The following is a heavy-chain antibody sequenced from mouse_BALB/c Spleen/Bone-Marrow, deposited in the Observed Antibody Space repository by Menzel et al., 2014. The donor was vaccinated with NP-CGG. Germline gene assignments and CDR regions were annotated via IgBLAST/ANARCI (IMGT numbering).Heavy chain of an antibody. CDR2: ISYDGSN. Sequence: ESGPGLVKPSQSLSLTCSVTGYSITSGYYRNWIRQFPGNKLEWMGYISYDGSNNYNPSLKNRISITRGTSKNQCFVKFNSVPTEDTATYYSARGGPFDYDDAICYWGQGTSVTISS. V-gene: IGHV3-6*02. D-gene: IGHD2-4*01. CDR3: ARGGPFDYDDAICY. CDR1: GYSITSGYY. J-gene: IGHJ4*01.